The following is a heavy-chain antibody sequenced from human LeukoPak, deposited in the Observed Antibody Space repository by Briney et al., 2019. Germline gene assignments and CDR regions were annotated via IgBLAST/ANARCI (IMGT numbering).Heavy chain of an antibody. CDR2: VYDTGGTT. CDR1: EDTFTYYH. Sequence: ASVKVSCKASEDTFTYYHIHWVRQAPGQGVVWMGAVYDTGGTTINTQNFQGRVTMTRDTSTGTVYMELSSLRFEDTAMYYCATEAPRSYYFDYWGQGILVTVSS. CDR3: ATEAPRSYYFDY. J-gene: IGHJ4*02. V-gene: IGHV1-46*01.